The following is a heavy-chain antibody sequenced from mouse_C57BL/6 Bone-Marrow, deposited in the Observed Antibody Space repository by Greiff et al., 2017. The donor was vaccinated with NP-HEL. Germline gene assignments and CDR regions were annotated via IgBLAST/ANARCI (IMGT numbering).Heavy chain of an antibody. D-gene: IGHD2-12*01. CDR1: GYTFTDYY. CDR3: ARGVLRDAMDY. V-gene: IGHV1-75*01. J-gene: IGHJ4*01. CDR2: IFPGSGST. Sequence: VQVVESGPELVKPGASVKISCKASGYTFTDYYINWVKQRPGQGLEWIGWIFPGSGSTYYNEKFKGKATLTVDQSSSTASMLLSSLTSEDSAVYFCARGVLRDAMDYWGQGTSVTVSS.